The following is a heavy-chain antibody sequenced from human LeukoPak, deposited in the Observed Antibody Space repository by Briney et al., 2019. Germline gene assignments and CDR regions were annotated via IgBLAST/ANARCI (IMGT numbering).Heavy chain of an antibody. D-gene: IGHD3-3*02. CDR1: GGSISSGSYY. J-gene: IGHJ6*03. CDR3: ARARGGYSHYYYYYMDV. Sequence: PSETLSLTCTVSGGSISSGSYYWSWIRQPAGKGLEWIGRIYTSGSTNYNPSLKSRVTISVDTSKNQFSLKLSSVTAADTAVYYCARARGGYSHYYYYYMDVWGKGTTVTISS. CDR2: IYTSGST. V-gene: IGHV4-61*02.